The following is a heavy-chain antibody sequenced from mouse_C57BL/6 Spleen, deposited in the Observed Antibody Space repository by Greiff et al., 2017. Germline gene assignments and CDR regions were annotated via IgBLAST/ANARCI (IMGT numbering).Heavy chain of an antibody. CDR2: INPYNGGT. CDR1: GYTFTDYY. CDR3: ARRGYDSYWYFDV. Sequence: VQLQQSGPVLVKPGASVKMSCKASGYTFTDYYMNWVKQSHGKSLEWIGVINPYNGGTSYNQKFKGKATLTVDKSSSTAYMELNSLTSEDSAVYYCARRGYDSYWYFDVWGTGTTVTVSS. J-gene: IGHJ1*03. D-gene: IGHD2-2*01. V-gene: IGHV1-19*01.